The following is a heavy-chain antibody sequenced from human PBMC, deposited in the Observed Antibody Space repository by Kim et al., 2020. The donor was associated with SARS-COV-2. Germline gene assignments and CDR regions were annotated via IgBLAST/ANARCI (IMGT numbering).Heavy chain of an antibody. J-gene: IGHJ6*02. CDR1: GGPLSPYF. Sequence: SETLSLTCAVYGGPLSPYFWSWIRQSPGKGLEWIGEVSHRGRTNYMPSLKGRVTISLDTSKNQFSLSLISVTAADTAVYYCARHLGYCNDVTCSGGMDVWGHGTTVTVSS. CDR2: VSHRGRT. D-gene: IGHD2-15*01. CDR3: ARHLGYCNDVTCSGGMDV. V-gene: IGHV4-34*01.